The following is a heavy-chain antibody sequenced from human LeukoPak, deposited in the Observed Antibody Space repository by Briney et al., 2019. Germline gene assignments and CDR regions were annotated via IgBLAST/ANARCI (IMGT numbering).Heavy chain of an antibody. J-gene: IGHJ4*02. Sequence: SETLSLTCTVSGGSISSYYWSWIRQPPGKGLEWIGYIYYSGSTNYNPSLKSRVTISVDTSKNQFSLKLSSVTAADTAVYYCANAWPSESDFDYWGQGTLVTVSS. CDR3: ANAWPSESDFDY. V-gene: IGHV4-59*01. D-gene: IGHD2/OR15-2a*01. CDR2: IYYSGST. CDR1: GGSISSYY.